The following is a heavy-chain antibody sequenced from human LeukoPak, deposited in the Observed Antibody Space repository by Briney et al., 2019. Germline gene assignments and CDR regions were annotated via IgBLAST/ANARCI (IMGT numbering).Heavy chain of an antibody. CDR3: TTVLYGSGSYYNVS. D-gene: IGHD3-10*01. V-gene: IGHV3-15*01. CDR1: GFTFSNAW. Sequence: GGSLRLSCAASGFTFSNAWMSWVRQAPGKGLEWVGRIKSKTDGGTTDYAAPVKGRFTISRDDSKNTLYLQMNSLKTEDTAVYYCTTVLYGSGSYYNVSWGQGTLVTVSS. CDR2: IKSKTDGGTT. J-gene: IGHJ4*02.